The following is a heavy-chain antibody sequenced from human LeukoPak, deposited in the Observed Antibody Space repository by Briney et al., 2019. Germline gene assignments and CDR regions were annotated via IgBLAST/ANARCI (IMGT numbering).Heavy chain of an antibody. CDR2: IYTSGST. J-gene: IGHJ5*02. CDR1: GGSISSYY. CDR3: ARGLRYYDSSGYRTGYWFDP. Sequence: SETLSLTCTVSGGSISSYYWSWIRQPAGKGLEWIGRIYTSGSTNYNPSLKSRVTMSVDTSKNQFSLKLSSVTAADTVVYYCARGLRYYDSSGYRTGYWFDPWGQGILVTVSS. D-gene: IGHD3-22*01. V-gene: IGHV4-4*07.